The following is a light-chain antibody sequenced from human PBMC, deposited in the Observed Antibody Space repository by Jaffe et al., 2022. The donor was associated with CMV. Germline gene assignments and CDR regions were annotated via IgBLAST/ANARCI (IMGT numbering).Light chain of an antibody. CDR2: ENK. CDR3: GTWDDSLNVGWV. Sequence: QSVLTQPPSVSAAPGQKVTISCSGSISNIGSHYISWYQHLPGTTPKLLIYENKLRPSGIPDRFSGSKSGTSATLGITGLQTGDEANYYCGTWDDSLNVGWVFGGGTKVTVL. J-gene: IGLJ3*02. CDR1: ISNIGSHY. V-gene: IGLV1-51*02.